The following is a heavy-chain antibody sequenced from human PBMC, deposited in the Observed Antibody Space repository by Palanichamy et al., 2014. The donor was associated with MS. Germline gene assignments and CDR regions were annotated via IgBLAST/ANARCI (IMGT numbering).Heavy chain of an antibody. CDR3: AKSRGGYSFNWFDP. CDR1: GDSLSGNY. V-gene: IGHV4-4*07. Sequence: QVQLQASGPGLVKPSETLSLICTVPGDSLSGNYWNWIRQPAGKGLEWLGRIYFSGSTNLNPSLKSRLSMSVDTSKNQFSLDLTSVTAADTAVYYCAKSRGGYSFNWFDPWGEGTLVTVSS. J-gene: IGHJ5*02. CDR2: IYFSGST. D-gene: IGHD5-12*01.